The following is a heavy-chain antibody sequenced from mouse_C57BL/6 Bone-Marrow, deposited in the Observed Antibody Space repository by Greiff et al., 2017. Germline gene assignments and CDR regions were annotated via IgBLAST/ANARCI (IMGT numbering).Heavy chain of an antibody. CDR1: GFNIKDDY. V-gene: IGHV14-4*01. CDR2: IDPENGDT. CDR3: TTAAYGYDGVAD. Sequence: EVKLMESGAELVRPGASVKLSCTASGFNIKDDYMPWVKQRPEPGLEWIGWIDPENGDTEYASKFQGKATITADTSSNTAYLQLSRLTSEDTAVYYCTTAAYGYDGVADWGKGTLVTVSA. J-gene: IGHJ3*01. D-gene: IGHD2-2*01.